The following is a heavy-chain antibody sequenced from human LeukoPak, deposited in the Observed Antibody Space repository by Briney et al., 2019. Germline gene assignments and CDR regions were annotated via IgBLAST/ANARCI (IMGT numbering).Heavy chain of an antibody. CDR3: ARGLYYDVWSGDYYGMDV. D-gene: IGHD3-3*01. CDR2: MSFDGNNK. V-gene: IGHV3-30-3*01. Sequence: GGSLRLSCAASGFTLSDYAMHWVRQAPGKGLEWVTVMSFDGNNKYYADSVRGRFTISRDKSKNTLYQQMNSLRVEDTAVYYCARGLYYDVWSGDYYGMDVWGQGTTVIVSS. J-gene: IGHJ6*02. CDR1: GFTLSDYA.